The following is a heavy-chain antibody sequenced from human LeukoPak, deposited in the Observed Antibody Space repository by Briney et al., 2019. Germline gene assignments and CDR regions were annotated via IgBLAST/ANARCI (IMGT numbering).Heavy chain of an antibody. CDR2: SRDKPNSYST. D-gene: IGHD3-22*01. V-gene: IGHV3-72*01. CDR3: ARAGYYDSSGYSDY. Sequence: GGSLRLSCEASGFTFSDHYIDWVRQAPGKGLEWVGRSRDKPNSYSTEYAASVKGRFTIIRDDSKNSLYLQMNNLRTEDTAVYYCARAGYYDSSGYSDYWGQGTLVTVSS. CDR1: GFTFSDHY. J-gene: IGHJ4*02.